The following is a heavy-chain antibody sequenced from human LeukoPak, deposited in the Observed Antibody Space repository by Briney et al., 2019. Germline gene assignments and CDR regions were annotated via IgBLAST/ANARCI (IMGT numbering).Heavy chain of an antibody. V-gene: IGHV3-21*01. J-gene: IGHJ4*02. Sequence: PGGSLRLSCAASGFTFSNSAMNWVRQAPGKGLEWVSSISSSSSYIYHADSVKGRFTISRDNAKNSLYLQMNSLRAEDTAVYYCARDSSVDTAMADYWGQGTLVTVSS. CDR2: ISSSSSYI. CDR3: ARDSSVDTAMADY. D-gene: IGHD5-18*01. CDR1: GFTFSNSA.